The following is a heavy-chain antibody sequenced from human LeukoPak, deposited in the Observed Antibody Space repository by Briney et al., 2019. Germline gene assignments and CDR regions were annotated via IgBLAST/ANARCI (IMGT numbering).Heavy chain of an antibody. V-gene: IGHV1-69*05. Sequence: SVKVSXKASGGTFRSYAISWVRQAPGQGLEWIGRIIPIFGTANYAQKFQGRVTITTDESTSTAYMELSSLRSEDTAVYYCARENGDIVVVVAASSWFDPWGQGTLVTVSS. CDR1: GGTFRSYA. CDR3: ARENGDIVVVVAASSWFDP. J-gene: IGHJ5*02. D-gene: IGHD2-15*01. CDR2: IIPIFGTA.